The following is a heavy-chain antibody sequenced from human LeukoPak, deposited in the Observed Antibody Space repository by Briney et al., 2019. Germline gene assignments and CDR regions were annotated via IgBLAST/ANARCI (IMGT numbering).Heavy chain of an antibody. CDR1: GYSLTSYW. CDR2: IYPGDSDT. CDR3: ARSYGSGSYYTNWFDP. D-gene: IGHD3-10*01. Sequence: GESLKISCKGSGYSLTSYWIGWVRQMPGKGLEWMGIIYPGDSDTRYSPSFQGQVTISADKSISTAYLQWSSLKASDTAMYYCARSYGSGSYYTNWFDPWGQGTLVTVSS. J-gene: IGHJ5*02. V-gene: IGHV5-51*01.